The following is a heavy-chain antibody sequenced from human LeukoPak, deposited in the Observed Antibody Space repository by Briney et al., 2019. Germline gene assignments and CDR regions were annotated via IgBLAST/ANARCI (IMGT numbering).Heavy chain of an antibody. Sequence: SQTLSLTCAISGDSVSSSSAAWSWIRQSPSRGLEWLGGTYSRSKWYNDYAVSVKSRITINPDTSKNQFSLQLNSVTPEDTAVYYCARQQEGSFDYWGQGTLVTVSS. CDR1: GDSVSSSSAA. V-gene: IGHV6-1*01. CDR2: TYSRSKWYN. CDR3: ARQQEGSFDY. J-gene: IGHJ4*02.